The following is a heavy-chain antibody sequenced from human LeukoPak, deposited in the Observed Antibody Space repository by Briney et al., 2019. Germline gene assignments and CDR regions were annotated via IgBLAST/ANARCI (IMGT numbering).Heavy chain of an antibody. CDR2: IYISGST. V-gene: IGHV4-4*02. CDR3: ARGGYCSSTSCYNFDY. Sequence: SGTLSLTCAVSGGSISSGGYWSWVRQPPGKGLEWIGQIYISGSTNYNPSLKSRVTISVDTSKNQFSLKLSSVTAADTAVYYCARGGYCSSTSCYNFDYWGQGTLVTVSS. CDR1: GGSISSGGY. J-gene: IGHJ4*02. D-gene: IGHD2-2*02.